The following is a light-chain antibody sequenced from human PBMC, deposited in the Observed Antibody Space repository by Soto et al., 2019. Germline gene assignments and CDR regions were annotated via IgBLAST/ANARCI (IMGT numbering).Light chain of an antibody. CDR1: QSVENS. V-gene: IGKV1-5*01. Sequence: DVQMTQSPSTLSASVGDRVTLTCRASQSVENSVAWYQQRPGKAPKLLILDAPSLETGVPSRFSGSRSGTEFTFTISSLQPDDFATYYCQQYSTYALTVGGGTKVEIK. J-gene: IGKJ4*01. CDR2: DAP. CDR3: QQYSTYALT.